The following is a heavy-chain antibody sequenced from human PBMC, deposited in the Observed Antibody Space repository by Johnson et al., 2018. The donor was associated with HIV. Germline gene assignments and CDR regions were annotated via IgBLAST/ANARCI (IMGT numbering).Heavy chain of an antibody. CDR3: ARVSSSSSFDAFDI. J-gene: IGHJ3*02. Sequence: QVQLVESGGGLVQPGGSLRLSCAASGFTFSSYAMSWVRQAPGKGLEWVAVISYDGSNKYYADSVKGRFTISRDNSKNTLYLQMNSLRAEDTAVYYCARVSSSSSFDAFDIWGQGTMVTVSS. V-gene: IGHV3-30*14. CDR2: ISYDGSNK. D-gene: IGHD6-6*01. CDR1: GFTFSSYA.